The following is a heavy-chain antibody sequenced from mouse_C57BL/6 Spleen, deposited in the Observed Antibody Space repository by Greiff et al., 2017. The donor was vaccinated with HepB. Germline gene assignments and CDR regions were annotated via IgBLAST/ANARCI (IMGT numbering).Heavy chain of an antibody. D-gene: IGHD2-4*01. CDR2: IWSDGST. Sequence: VMLVESGPGLVAPSQSLSITCTVSGFSLTSYGVHWVRQPPGKGLEWLVVIWSDGSTTYNSALKSRLSISKDNSKSQVFLKMNSLQTDDTAMYYCARHEDGYDYDGWYFDVWGTGTTVTVSS. CDR1: GFSLTSYG. J-gene: IGHJ1*03. V-gene: IGHV2-6-1*01. CDR3: ARHEDGYDYDGWYFDV.